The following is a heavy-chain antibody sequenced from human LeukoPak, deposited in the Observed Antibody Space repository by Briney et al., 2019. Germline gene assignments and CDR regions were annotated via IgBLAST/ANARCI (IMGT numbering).Heavy chain of an antibody. V-gene: IGHV1-69*05. D-gene: IGHD1-26*01. Sequence: GASVKVSCKASGATFCSYAIIWVRQAPGHRLEWMGRIIRIFGSANYAQKFKGRVTMTTDESTSTAYMELSSLRSEDTAVYYGATPLGASDVFDIGNQETMVTVSS. CDR1: GATFCSYA. CDR3: ATPLGASDVFDI. CDR2: IIRIFGSA. J-gene: IGHJ3*02.